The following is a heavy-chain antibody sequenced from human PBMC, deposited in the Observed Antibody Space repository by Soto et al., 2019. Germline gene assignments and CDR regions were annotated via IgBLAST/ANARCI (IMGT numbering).Heavy chain of an antibody. CDR1: GFIFKMYW. V-gene: IGHV3-74*02. CDR2: IYNDGTYS. D-gene: IGHD3-10*01. CDR3: TRGPRPISTGTGAY. J-gene: IGHJ4*02. Sequence: VHLVESGGGVVQPGTSLRLSCRASGFIFKMYWMHWVRQSPGKGLVWISRIYNDGTYSDYADSVRGRFTISRDNVNDTLYLQMNNLRAEDSGLYYCTRGPRPISTGTGAYWGQGTQVTVSS.